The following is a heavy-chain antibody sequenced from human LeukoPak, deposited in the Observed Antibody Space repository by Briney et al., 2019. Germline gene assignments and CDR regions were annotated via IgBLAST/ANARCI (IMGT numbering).Heavy chain of an antibody. J-gene: IGHJ6*02. CDR2: IKTDGSEK. CDR1: GFTLSNYW. Sequence: GGSLRLSCAASGFTLSNYWMSWVRQAPGKGLEWVANIKTDGSEKYYVDSVKGRFTISRDNPKNSLYLQMNSLRAEDTAIYYCARDVSVSGMDVWGQGTTVTVSS. V-gene: IGHV3-7*01. D-gene: IGHD5/OR15-5a*01. CDR3: ARDVSVSGMDV.